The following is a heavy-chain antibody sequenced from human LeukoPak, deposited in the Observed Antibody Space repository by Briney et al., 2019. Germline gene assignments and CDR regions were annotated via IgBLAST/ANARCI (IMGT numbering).Heavy chain of an antibody. CDR3: ASTRFRAAAGGYYYYYYGMDV. V-gene: IGHV4-34*01. D-gene: IGHD6-13*01. CDR1: GGSFSGYY. Sequence: SETLSLTCAVYGGSFSGYYWSWIRQPPGKGLEWIGEINHSGSTNYNPSLKSRVTISVDTSKNQFSLKLSSVTAADTAVYYCASTRFRAAAGGYYYYYYGMDVWGQGTTVTVSS. J-gene: IGHJ6*02. CDR2: INHSGST.